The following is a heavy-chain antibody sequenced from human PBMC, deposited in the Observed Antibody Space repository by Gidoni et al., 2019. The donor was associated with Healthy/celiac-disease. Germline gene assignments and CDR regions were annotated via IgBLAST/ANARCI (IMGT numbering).Heavy chain of an antibody. V-gene: IGHV4-34*01. D-gene: IGHD3-10*01. CDR2: INHSGST. Sequence: QVQLQQWGAGLLKPSETLSLTCAVYGGSFSGYYWSWIRQPPGKGLEWIGEINHSGSTNYNPSLKSRVTISVDTSKNQFSLKLSSVTAADTAVYYCARVANPHGATPWFDPWGQGTLVTVSS. CDR1: GGSFSGYY. J-gene: IGHJ5*02. CDR3: ARVANPHGATPWFDP.